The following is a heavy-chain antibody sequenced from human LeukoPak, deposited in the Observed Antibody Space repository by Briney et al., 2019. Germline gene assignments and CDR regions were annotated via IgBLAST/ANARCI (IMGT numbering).Heavy chain of an antibody. V-gene: IGHV3-48*02. CDR2: ISSSSSTI. Sequence: GGSLRLSCAASGFTFSSYSMNWVRQAPGKGLEWVSYISSSSSTIYYADSVKGRFTISRDNAKNSLYLQTNSLRDEDTAVYYCARDKSYYDSSGYYGYWGQGTLVTVSS. CDR1: GFTFSSYS. CDR3: ARDKSYYDSSGYYGY. J-gene: IGHJ4*02. D-gene: IGHD3-22*01.